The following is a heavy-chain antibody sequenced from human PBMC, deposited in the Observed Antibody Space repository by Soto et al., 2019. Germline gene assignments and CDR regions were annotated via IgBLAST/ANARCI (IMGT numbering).Heavy chain of an antibody. CDR2: TLPVFNAP. Sequence: QVQLEQSGAEVKKPGSSVKVSCKASGGTLSDHGVAWLRQAPGQGLEWMGGTLPVFNAPKYAPRFQGSVTIAADKPTEIAYMELRSPTSEDRALYYCARGVFGSGNYFPGPPAFDIWGQGTMVIVSS. V-gene: IGHV1-69*06. CDR3: ARGVFGSGNYFPGPPAFDI. J-gene: IGHJ3*02. D-gene: IGHD3-10*01. CDR1: GGTLSDHG.